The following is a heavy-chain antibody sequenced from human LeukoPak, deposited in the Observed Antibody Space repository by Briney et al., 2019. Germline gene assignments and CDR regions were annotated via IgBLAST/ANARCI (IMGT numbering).Heavy chain of an antibody. V-gene: IGHV1-69*11. J-gene: IGHJ4*02. CDR3: ARQRLPVAGTPRFDY. D-gene: IGHD6-19*01. CDR1: GGTFSSYA. CDR2: IIPILGTA. Sequence: SVKVSCKASGGTFSSYAISWVRQAPGQGLEWMGRIIPILGTANCAQKFQGRVAITTDESTSTAYMELSSLRSEDTAVYYCARQRLPVAGTPRFDYWGQGTLVTVSS.